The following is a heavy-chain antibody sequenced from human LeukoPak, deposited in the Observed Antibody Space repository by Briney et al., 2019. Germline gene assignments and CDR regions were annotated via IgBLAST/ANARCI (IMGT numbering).Heavy chain of an antibody. CDR1: GFTFSSYA. J-gene: IGHJ4*02. D-gene: IGHD3-22*01. CDR3: ARGGDSSGYRIDY. CDR2: ISYDGSNK. V-gene: IGHV3-30*01. Sequence: GGSLRLSCAASGFTFSSYAMHWVRQAPGKGLERVAVISYDGSNKYYADSVKGRFTISRDNSKNTLYLQMNSLRAEDTAVYYCARGGDSSGYRIDYWGQGTLVTVSS.